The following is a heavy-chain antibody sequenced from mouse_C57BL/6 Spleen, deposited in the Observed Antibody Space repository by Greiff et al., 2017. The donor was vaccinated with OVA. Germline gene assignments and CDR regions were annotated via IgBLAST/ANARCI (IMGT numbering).Heavy chain of an antibody. V-gene: IGHV1-26*01. Sequence: VQLQQSGPELVKPGASVKISCKASGYTFTDYYMNWVKQSPGKSLEWIGDINPNNGGTSYNQKFKGKATLTVDKSSSTAYMEIRSLTSEDSAVYYCATSLYYAMDYWGQGTSVTVSS. CDR3: ATSLYYAMDY. CDR1: GYTFTDYY. CDR2: INPNNGGT. J-gene: IGHJ4*01.